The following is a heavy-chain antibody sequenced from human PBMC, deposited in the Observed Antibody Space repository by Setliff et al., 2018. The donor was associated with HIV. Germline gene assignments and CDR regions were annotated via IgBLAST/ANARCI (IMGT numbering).Heavy chain of an antibody. CDR1: GGSFSDYY. Sequence: SETLSLTCAVYGGSFSDYYWTWIRQSPGKGLEWIGEINHRGSTNYNPSLKSRVTVSVDTSKNQFSLKLGSVAAADTAVYYCARESPSSSWFYFDFWGQGTLVTVSS. CDR2: INHRGST. V-gene: IGHV4-34*01. J-gene: IGHJ4*02. CDR3: ARESPSSSWFYFDF. D-gene: IGHD6-13*01.